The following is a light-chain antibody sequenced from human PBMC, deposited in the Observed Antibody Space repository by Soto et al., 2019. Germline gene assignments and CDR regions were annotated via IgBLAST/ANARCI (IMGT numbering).Light chain of an antibody. V-gene: IGLV4-69*02. CDR1: SGHSSYA. J-gene: IGLJ2*01. Sequence: QSVLTQSPSASASLGASVKLTCTLSSGHSSYAIAWHQQQPEKGPRYLMKLNSDGSHSKGDGIPDRFSGSSSGAERYLTISSLQSEDEADYYCQTWGSGGVFGVGTKVTVL. CDR2: LNSDGSH. CDR3: QTWGSGGV.